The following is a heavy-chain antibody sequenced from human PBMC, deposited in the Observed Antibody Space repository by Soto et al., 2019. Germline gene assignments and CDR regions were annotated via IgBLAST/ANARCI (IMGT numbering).Heavy chain of an antibody. CDR2: ISSSSSYI. CDR3: ARVNDIVVVPAASAYYYGMDV. Sequence: GGSLRLSCAASGFTFSSYSMNWVRQAPGKGLEWVSSISSSSSYIYYADSVKGRFTISRDNAKNSLYLQMNSLRAEDTAVYYCARVNDIVVVPAASAYYYGMDVWGQGTTVTVSS. J-gene: IGHJ6*02. D-gene: IGHD2-2*01. CDR1: GFTFSSYS. V-gene: IGHV3-21*01.